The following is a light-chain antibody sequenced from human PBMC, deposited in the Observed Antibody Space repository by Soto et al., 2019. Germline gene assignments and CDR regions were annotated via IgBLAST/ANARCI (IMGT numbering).Light chain of an antibody. CDR3: QHYGRAPPSWT. J-gene: IGKJ1*01. V-gene: IGKV3-20*01. Sequence: EIVLTQSPGTLSLSPGERATLSCRASQSVSSNYLAWYQQKPGQPPRLLISDASNRATGIPDRFSGSGSVTEFTLTISGLEPEDFAVYYCQHYGRAPPSWTFGQGTKVEIK. CDR1: QSVSSNY. CDR2: DAS.